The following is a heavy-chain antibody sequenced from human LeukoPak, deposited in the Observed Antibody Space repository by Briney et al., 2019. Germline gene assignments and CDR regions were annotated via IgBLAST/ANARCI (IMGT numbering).Heavy chain of an antibody. CDR3: ARVYYSNSYDYWYFDL. CDR2: IFYSGGA. V-gene: IGHV4-59*01. J-gene: IGHJ2*01. Sequence: SETLSLTCTVSGGSIRSYYWSWIRQPPGKGLEWIGYIFYSGGANYNPSLKSRVTISVDTSKNQFSLKLASVTAADTAVYYCARVYYSNSYDYWYFDLWGRGTLVTVSS. CDR1: GGSIRSYY. D-gene: IGHD6-13*01.